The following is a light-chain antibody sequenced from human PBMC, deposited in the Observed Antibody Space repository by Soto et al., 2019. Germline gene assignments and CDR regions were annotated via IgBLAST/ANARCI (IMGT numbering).Light chain of an antibody. CDR2: EGS. Sequence: QSVLTQPASVSGSPGQSITISCTGTSSDVGSYNLVSWYQQHPGKAPKLMIYEGSKRPSGVSNRFSGSKSGNTASLTISGLQAEDEADYYCQSSDSRLSGSDVFGTGTKLTVL. J-gene: IGLJ1*01. CDR3: QSSDSRLSGSDV. V-gene: IGLV2-23*01. CDR1: SSDVGSYNL.